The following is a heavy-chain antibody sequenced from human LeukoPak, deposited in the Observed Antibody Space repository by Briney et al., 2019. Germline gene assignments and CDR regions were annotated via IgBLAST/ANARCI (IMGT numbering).Heavy chain of an antibody. J-gene: IGHJ4*02. Sequence: GGSLRLSCAASGFTFSSYAMSWVRQAPGKGLEWVSAISGSGGSTYYADSVKGRFTISRGNSKNTLYLQMNSLRAEDTAVYYCAKDEVNDYGDSSGDYWGQGTLVTVSS. CDR1: GFTFSSYA. D-gene: IGHD4-17*01. CDR3: AKDEVNDYGDSSGDY. V-gene: IGHV3-23*01. CDR2: ISGSGGST.